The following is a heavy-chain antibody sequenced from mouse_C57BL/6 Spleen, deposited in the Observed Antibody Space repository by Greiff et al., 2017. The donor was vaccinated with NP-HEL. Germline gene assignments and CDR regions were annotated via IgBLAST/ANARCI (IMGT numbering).Heavy chain of an antibody. CDR1: GYTFTDYE. V-gene: IGHV1-15*01. CDR2: IDPETGGT. D-gene: IGHD1-1*01. J-gene: IGHJ2*01. CDR3: TRGYGSRYFDY. Sequence: VKLQQSGAELVRPGASVTLSCKASGYTFTDYEMHWVKQTPVHGLEWIGAIDPETGGTAYNQKFKGKAILTADKSSSTAYMELRSLTSEDSAVYYCTRGYGSRYFDYWGQGTTLTGSS.